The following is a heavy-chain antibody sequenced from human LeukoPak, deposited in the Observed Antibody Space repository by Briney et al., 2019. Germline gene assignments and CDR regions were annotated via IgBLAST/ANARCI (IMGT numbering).Heavy chain of an antibody. CDR2: INHSGST. CDR3: ARNGWSIAAPQTKFYYYYGMDV. J-gene: IGHJ6*02. V-gene: IGHV4-34*01. Sequence: SETLSLTCAVYGGSSSGYYWSWIRQPPGKGLEWIGEINHSGSTNYNPSLKSRVTISVDTSKNQFSLKLSSVTAADTAVYYCARNGWSIAAPQTKFYYYYGMDVWGQGTTVTVSS. CDR1: GGSSSGYY. D-gene: IGHD6-6*01.